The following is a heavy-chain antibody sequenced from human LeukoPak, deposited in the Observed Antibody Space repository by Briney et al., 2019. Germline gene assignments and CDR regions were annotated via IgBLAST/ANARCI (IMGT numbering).Heavy chain of an antibody. CDR1: GFTFRSYG. V-gene: IGHV3-33*01. Sequence: GGSLRLSCGTSGFTFRSYGMHWVRQPPGKGLEWVASIWHDGSSKDYADSVRGRFTVFRDNPQNMLYLQMNSLRAEDTAVYYCARDSAGWIRLLCYFDFWGQGTLVTVSP. D-gene: IGHD5-12*01. J-gene: IGHJ4*02. CDR3: ARDSAGWIRLLCYFDF. CDR2: IWHDGSSK.